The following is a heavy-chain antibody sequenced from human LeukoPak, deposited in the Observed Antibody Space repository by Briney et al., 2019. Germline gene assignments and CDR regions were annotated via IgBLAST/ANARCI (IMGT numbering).Heavy chain of an antibody. V-gene: IGHV3-30*03. D-gene: IGHD3-16*02. CDR2: ISYDGSNK. Sequence: PGGSLRLSCAASGSTFSSYGMHWVRQAPGKGLEWVAVISYDGSNKYYADSVKGRFTISRDNSKNTLYLQMNSLRAEDTAVYYCAIVSGVWGSYRYPPDYWGQGTLVTVSS. CDR1: GSTFSSYG. CDR3: AIVSGVWGSYRYPPDY. J-gene: IGHJ4*02.